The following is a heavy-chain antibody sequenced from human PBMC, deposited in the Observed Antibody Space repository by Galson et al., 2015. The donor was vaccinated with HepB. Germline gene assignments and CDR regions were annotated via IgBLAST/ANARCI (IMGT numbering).Heavy chain of an antibody. V-gene: IGHV4-39*01. CDR3: ARSPGWIKVNYFDY. CDR1: GGSISITNYY. J-gene: IGHJ4*02. D-gene: IGHD5-12*01. CDR2: IYYSGIT. Sequence: SETLSLTCTVSGGSISITNYYWGWIRQPPGMGPEWIGSIYYSGITYYNPSLTSRVTMSVNTSKNQFSLKLFSVTAADTSVYYCARSPGWIKVNYFDYWGQGTLVTVSS.